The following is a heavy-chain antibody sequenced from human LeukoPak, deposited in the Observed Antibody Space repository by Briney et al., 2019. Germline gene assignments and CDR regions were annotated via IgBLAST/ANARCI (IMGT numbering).Heavy chain of an antibody. J-gene: IGHJ6*03. CDR3: ARDRGEDYYYYYHMDV. V-gene: IGHV1-69*01. D-gene: IGHD3-10*01. CDR2: IIPIFGTA. Sequence: SVKVSCKASGGTFSSYAISWVRQAPGQGLEWMGGIIPIFGTANYAQKFQGRVTITADESTSTAYMELSSLRSEDTAVYYCARDRGEDYYYYYHMDVWGKGTTVTVSS. CDR1: GGTFSSYA.